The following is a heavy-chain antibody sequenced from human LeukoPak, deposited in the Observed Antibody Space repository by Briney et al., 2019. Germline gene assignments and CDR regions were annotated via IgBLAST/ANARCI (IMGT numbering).Heavy chain of an antibody. CDR3: ARGGSSGWYLDWFDP. D-gene: IGHD6-19*01. CDR2: IYYSGST. CDR1: GVSISSYY. V-gene: IGHV4-59*01. J-gene: IGHJ5*02. Sequence: PSETLSLTCTVYGVSISSYYWSWIRQPPGKGLEWIGYIYYSGSTNYNPSLKSRVTISVDTSKNQFSLKLSSVTAADTAVYYCARGGSSGWYLDWFDPWGQGTLVTVSS.